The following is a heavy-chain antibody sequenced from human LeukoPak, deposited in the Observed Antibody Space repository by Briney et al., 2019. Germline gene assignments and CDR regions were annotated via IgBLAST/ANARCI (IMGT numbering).Heavy chain of an antibody. CDR3: ARWLRDSSRPWEIDY. V-gene: IGHV3-30*02. Sequence: GGSLRLSCAASGFTFSSYGIHWVRQAPGKGLEWVAFTRYDESNKYYADSVKGRFTISRDNSRNTLYLQMNSLRAEDTAVYYCARWLRDSSRPWEIDYWGQGTLVTVSS. D-gene: IGHD6-13*01. CDR2: TRYDESNK. J-gene: IGHJ4*02. CDR1: GFTFSSYG.